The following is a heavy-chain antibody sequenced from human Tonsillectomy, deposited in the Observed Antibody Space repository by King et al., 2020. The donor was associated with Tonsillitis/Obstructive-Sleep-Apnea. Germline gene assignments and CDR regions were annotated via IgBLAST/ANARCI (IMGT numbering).Heavy chain of an antibody. V-gene: IGHV5-10-1*03. Sequence: QLVQSGAEVKKPGESLRISCKGSGYSFTSYWISWVRQMPGKGLEWMGRIDPSDSYTNYSPSFQGHVTISADKSISTAYLQWSSLKASDTAMYYCARGSIVVVTNDDFDICGQGTMVTVSS. D-gene: IGHD2-21*02. CDR3: ARGSIVVVTNDDFDI. CDR2: IDPSDSYT. CDR1: GYSFTSYW. J-gene: IGHJ3*02.